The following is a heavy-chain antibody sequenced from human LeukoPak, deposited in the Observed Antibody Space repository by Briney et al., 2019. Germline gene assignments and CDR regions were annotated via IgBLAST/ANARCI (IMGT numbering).Heavy chain of an antibody. CDR2: ISAYNGNT. Sequence: ASVTVSCKSSVYTFTSYGITWVRQPLAQGLEWMGLISAYNGNTNYAKKFQGRVTITTDTSTSTAYMELRSLRSDDTAVYYCARIVVVPAASIYYGMDFWGQATTVTVSS. J-gene: IGHJ6*02. CDR1: VYTFTSYG. V-gene: IGHV1-18*01. D-gene: IGHD2-2*01. CDR3: ARIVVVPAASIYYGMDF.